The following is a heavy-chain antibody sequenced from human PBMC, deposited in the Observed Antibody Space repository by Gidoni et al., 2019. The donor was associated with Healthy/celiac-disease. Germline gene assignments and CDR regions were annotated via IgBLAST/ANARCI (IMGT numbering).Heavy chain of an antibody. CDR2: IIPIFGTA. CDR1: GGTFGSYA. D-gene: IGHD2-2*01. J-gene: IGHJ4*02. CDR3: ARDGAADCSSTSCMAAWDY. Sequence: QLVQSGAEGKKPGSWLKVSCKAPGGTFGSYAISWVRQAPGQGLEWMGGIIPIFGTANYAQKFQGRVTITADESTSTAYMELSSLRSEDTAVYYCARDGAADCSSTSCMAAWDYWGQGTLVTVSS. V-gene: IGHV1-69*01.